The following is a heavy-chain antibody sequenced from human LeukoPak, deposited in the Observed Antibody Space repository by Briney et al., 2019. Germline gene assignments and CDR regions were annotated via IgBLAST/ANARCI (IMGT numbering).Heavy chain of an antibody. D-gene: IGHD3-22*01. J-gene: IGHJ4*02. V-gene: IGHV3-48*03. Sequence: GGSLRLSCAASGSTFSSYDINWVRQAPGKGLEWVSYISGSGTTIYYADSVKGRFTISRDNAKNSLYLQMNSLRAEDTAVYYCARDRPNYYGSDGHYYRRDGDYWGRGTLVSVSS. CDR3: ARDRPNYYGSDGHYYRRDGDY. CDR2: ISGSGTTI. CDR1: GSTFSSYD.